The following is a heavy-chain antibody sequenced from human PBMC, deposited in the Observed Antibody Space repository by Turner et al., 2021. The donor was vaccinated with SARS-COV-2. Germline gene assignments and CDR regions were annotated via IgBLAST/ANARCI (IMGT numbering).Heavy chain of an antibody. V-gene: IGHV3-23*01. D-gene: IGHD5-12*01. J-gene: IGHJ5*02. Sequence: EVQLLESGGGLVQPGGSLRLSCAASGFTFSSYAMSWVRQAPGKGLEWVSGISASGGSRYYADSVKGRFTISRDNPKNTLNLQMNSLRAEDTAVYLCAKDHGGYSASWGQGTLVTVSS. CDR2: ISASGGSR. CDR3: AKDHGGYSAS. CDR1: GFTFSSYA.